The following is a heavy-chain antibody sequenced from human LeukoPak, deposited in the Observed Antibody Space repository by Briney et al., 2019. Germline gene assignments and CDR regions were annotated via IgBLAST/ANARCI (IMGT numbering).Heavy chain of an antibody. CDR2: ISWNSGSI. V-gene: IGHV3-9*01. J-gene: IGHJ4*02. Sequence: GGSLRLSCAASGFTFSSYWMTWVRQAPGKGLEWVSGISWNSGSIGYADSVKGRFTISRDNAKNSLYLQMNSLRAEDTALYYCVGAKYYGSGSYDYWGQGTLVTVSS. CDR1: GFTFSSYW. D-gene: IGHD3-10*01. CDR3: VGAKYYGSGSYDY.